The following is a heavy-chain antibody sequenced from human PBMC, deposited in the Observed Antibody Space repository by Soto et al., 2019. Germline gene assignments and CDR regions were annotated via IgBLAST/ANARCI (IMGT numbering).Heavy chain of an antibody. Sequence: QVYLLQSGAEVKKVGASVTVSCKTSGYTFSAYHVHWARRAPGRGFQWLGWINPSNEVTTFSEFFQGRITMTRDTSTNTVNMELNRLTSDDTAVYYCMRGGWGDSPIDYWGQGTQVTVSS. CDR2: INPSNEVT. CDR1: GYTFSAYH. V-gene: IGHV1-2*02. D-gene: IGHD1-26*01. J-gene: IGHJ4*02. CDR3: MRGGWGDSPIDY.